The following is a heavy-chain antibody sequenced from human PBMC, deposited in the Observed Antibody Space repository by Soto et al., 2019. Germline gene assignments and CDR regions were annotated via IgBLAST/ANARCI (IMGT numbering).Heavy chain of an antibody. V-gene: IGHV3-33*01. CDR2: IWYDGSNK. CDR3: ARDRAGGQQLDECLDY. Sequence: GGSLRLSCAASGFTFSSYGMHWVRQAPGKGLEWVAVIWYDGSNKYYAASVKGGFTMSRDNSKNTLYLQMNSLRAEDTAVYYCARDRAGGQQLDECLDYWGQGTLVTVSS. CDR1: GFTFSSYG. J-gene: IGHJ4*02. D-gene: IGHD6-13*01.